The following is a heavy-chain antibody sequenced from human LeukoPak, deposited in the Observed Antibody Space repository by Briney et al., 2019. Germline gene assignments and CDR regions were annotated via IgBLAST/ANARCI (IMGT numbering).Heavy chain of an antibody. CDR3: LRDLNWSLDQ. J-gene: IGHJ4*02. V-gene: IGHV3-74*01. CDR1: GFTFSNYM. Sequence: GGSLRLSCAASGFTFSNYMMHWVRQAPGKGLVRVSRIKSDGITITYADSVKGRFTISRDNAKNTLYLQMNSLRAEDTAVYYCLRDLNWSLDQWGQGTLVTVSS. D-gene: IGHD1-20*01. CDR2: IKSDGITI.